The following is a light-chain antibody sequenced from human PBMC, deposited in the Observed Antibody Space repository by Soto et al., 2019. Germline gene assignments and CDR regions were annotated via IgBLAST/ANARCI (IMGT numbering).Light chain of an antibody. CDR3: QQYGSSGT. J-gene: IGKJ1*01. CDR1: QSVSNSY. CDR2: GAS. V-gene: IGKV3-20*01. Sequence: EIVLMQSPGTLPLSQGERATLSSRTSQSVSNSYLAWYQQKPSQPPRLLIYGASNRATGIPDRFSGSGSGTDFTLTISRLEPEDFAVYYCQQYGSSGTFGQGTKVDIK.